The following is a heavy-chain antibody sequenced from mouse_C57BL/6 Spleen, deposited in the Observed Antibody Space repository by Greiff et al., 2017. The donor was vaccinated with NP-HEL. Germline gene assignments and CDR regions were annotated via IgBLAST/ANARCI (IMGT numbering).Heavy chain of an antibody. CDR1: GYTFTDYY. CDR3: ARPYDGYYEAWFAY. Sequence: VQLQQSGPELVKPGASVKISCKASGYTFTDYYMNWVKQSHGKSLEWIGDINPNNGGTSYNQKFKGKATLTVDKSSSTAYMELRSLTSEDSAVYYCARPYDGYYEAWFAYWGQGTLVTVSA. V-gene: IGHV1-26*01. CDR2: INPNNGGT. D-gene: IGHD2-3*01. J-gene: IGHJ3*01.